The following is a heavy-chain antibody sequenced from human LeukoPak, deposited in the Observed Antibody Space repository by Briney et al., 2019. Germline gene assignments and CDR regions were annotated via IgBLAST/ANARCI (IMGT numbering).Heavy chain of an antibody. CDR3: TRDWELGY. CDR2: IYPGDSNT. CDR1: GYSFTNYW. Sequence: GESLKISCRASGYSFTNYWIGWVRQMPGKGLEWMGIIYPGDSNTRYSPSFQGQVTISADKSINTAYLQWSSLRTSDTAMFYCTRDWELGYWGQGTLVSVSS. D-gene: IGHD1-26*01. V-gene: IGHV5-51*01. J-gene: IGHJ4*02.